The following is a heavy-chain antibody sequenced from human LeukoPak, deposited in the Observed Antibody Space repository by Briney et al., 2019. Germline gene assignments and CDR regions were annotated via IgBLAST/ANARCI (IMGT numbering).Heavy chain of an antibody. J-gene: IGHJ4*02. CDR1: GFTFSSYA. CDR2: ISGSGGST. CDR3: ARDRGGSCSAIDY. D-gene: IGHD2-15*01. Sequence: GGSLRLSCAASGFTFSSYAMSWVRQAPGKGLEWVSAISGSGGSTYYADSVKGRFTISRDNSKTTLYLQMNSLRAEDTAVYYCARDRGGSCSAIDYWGQGTLVTVSS. V-gene: IGHV3-23*01.